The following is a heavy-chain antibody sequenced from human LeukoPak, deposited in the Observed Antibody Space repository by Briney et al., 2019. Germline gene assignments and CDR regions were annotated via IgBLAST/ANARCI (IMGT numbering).Heavy chain of an antibody. CDR1: GDSVSSGGYY. V-gene: IGHV4-30-2*01. D-gene: IGHD2-8*02. CDR2: IFHSGST. J-gene: IGHJ5*02. CDR3: ARAVVLVANNWFDP. Sequence: PSETLSLTCTVSGDSVSSGGYYWSWIRQPPGRGLEWIGYIFHSGSTHYTPSLKSRVTISVDRSKNQFSLQLTSVTAADTAVYYCARAVVLVANNWFDPWGQGTLVTVSS.